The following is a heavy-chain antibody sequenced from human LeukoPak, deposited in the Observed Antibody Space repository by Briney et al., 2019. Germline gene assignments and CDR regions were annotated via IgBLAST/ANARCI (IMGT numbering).Heavy chain of an antibody. J-gene: IGHJ5*02. D-gene: IGHD6-19*01. CDR1: GYSISSGYY. V-gene: IGHV4-38-2*02. CDR2: IYHSGST. CDR3: AKGAGPPWFDP. Sequence: SETLSLTCTVSGYSISSGYYWGWIRQPPGKGLEWIGNIYHSGSTYYNPSLKSRVTISVDTSKNQFSLKLTSVTAADTAVYYCAKGAGPPWFDPWGQGTLVTVSS.